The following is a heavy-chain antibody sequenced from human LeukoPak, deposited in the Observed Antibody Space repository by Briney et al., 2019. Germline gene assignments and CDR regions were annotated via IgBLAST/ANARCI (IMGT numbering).Heavy chain of an antibody. D-gene: IGHD6-13*01. J-gene: IGHJ4*02. CDR2: IYYSGST. CDR1: GGSISSYY. CDR3: ARGLMMAVAGRGEFHY. Sequence: SETLSLTCIVSGGSISSYYWSWLRQPPGKGLEWIGYIYYSGSTNYNPSLKSRVTISVDTSKNQFSLKLSSVTAADTAVYYCARGLMMAVAGRGEFHYWGQGTLVTVSS. V-gene: IGHV4-59*01.